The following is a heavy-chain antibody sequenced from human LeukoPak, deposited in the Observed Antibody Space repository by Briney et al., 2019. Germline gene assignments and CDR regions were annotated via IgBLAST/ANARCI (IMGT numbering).Heavy chain of an antibody. Sequence: GGSLRLSCAASGFTFSSYSMNWVRQAPGKGLEWVSYISSSSSTIYYADSVKGRFTISRDNAKNSLYLQMNSLRAEDTAVCYCASCYGSGSYYFDYWGQGTLVTVSS. D-gene: IGHD3-10*01. CDR2: ISSSSSTI. CDR1: GFTFSSYS. CDR3: ASCYGSGSYYFDY. V-gene: IGHV3-48*04. J-gene: IGHJ4*02.